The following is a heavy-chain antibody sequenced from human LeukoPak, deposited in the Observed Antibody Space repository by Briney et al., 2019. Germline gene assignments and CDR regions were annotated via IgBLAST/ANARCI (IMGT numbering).Heavy chain of an antibody. Sequence: SETLSLTCSVSGYSVSSGYYWGWIRQSPGKGLEWIGSMYHSGTTYYNPSLKSRVTMSVDTSKNQFSLKLSSVTAADTAVYYCARDGQQLGTSGPYYYYYYMDVWGKGTTVTISS. CDR3: ARDGQQLGTSGPYYYYYYMDV. V-gene: IGHV4-38-2*02. CDR1: GYSVSSGYY. CDR2: MYHSGTT. D-gene: IGHD6-13*01. J-gene: IGHJ6*03.